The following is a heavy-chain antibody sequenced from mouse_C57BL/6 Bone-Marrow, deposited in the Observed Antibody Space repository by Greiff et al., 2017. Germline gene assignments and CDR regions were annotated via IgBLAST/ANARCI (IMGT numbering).Heavy chain of an antibody. CDR2: IHPNSGST. CDR1: GYTFTSYW. Sequence: QVQLKESGAELARPGASVKQSCKASGYTFTSYWMHWVKQRPGQGLEWIGMIHPNSGSTNYNEKFKSKATLTVDKSSSTAYMQLSSLTSEDSAVYYCIYDGYYRGFFAYWGQGTLVTVSA. V-gene: IGHV1-64*01. J-gene: IGHJ3*01. D-gene: IGHD2-3*01. CDR3: IYDGYYRGFFAY.